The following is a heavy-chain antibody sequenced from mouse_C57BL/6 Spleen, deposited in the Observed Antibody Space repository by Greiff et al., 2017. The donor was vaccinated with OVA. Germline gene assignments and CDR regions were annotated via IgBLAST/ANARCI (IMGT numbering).Heavy chain of an antibody. CDR1: GYTFTSYW. J-gene: IGHJ2*01. V-gene: IGHV1-59*01. Sequence: QVQLQQPGAELVRPGTSVKLSCKASGYTFTSYWMHWVKQRPGQGLEWIGVIDPSDSYTNYNQKFKGKATLTVDTSSSTAYMQLSSLTSEDSAVYYCARGMNLFFGYWGQGTTLTVSS. CDR3: ARGMNLFFGY. CDR2: IDPSDSYT.